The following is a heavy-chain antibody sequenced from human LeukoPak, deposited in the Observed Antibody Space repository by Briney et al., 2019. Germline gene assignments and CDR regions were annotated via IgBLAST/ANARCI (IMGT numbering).Heavy chain of an antibody. D-gene: IGHD3-9*01. CDR3: AKEIYYYID. CDR1: GLNFSSFV. Sequence: GSLRLSCASSGLNFSSFVIAWVRQASRKGVELVSGITGSGVTTYYADSVKGRFTISRDNSKNTLYLQMNSLRADDTAVYYCAKEIYYYIDWGQGTLVTVSS. V-gene: IGHV3-23*01. J-gene: IGHJ4*02. CDR2: ITGSGVTT.